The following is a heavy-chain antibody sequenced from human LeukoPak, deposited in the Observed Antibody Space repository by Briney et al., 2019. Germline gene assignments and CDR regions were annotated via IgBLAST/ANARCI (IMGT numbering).Heavy chain of an antibody. CDR3: ASLVGATGFDY. Sequence: GGSLRLSCAASGFTFDDHGMTWVRQAPGKGLEWVSGINWNGDSTGYADSVKGRFTISRDNAKNSLYLQMNSLRAEDTAVYYCASLVGATGFDYWGQGTLVTVSS. CDR2: INWNGDST. CDR1: GFTFDDHG. D-gene: IGHD1-26*01. J-gene: IGHJ4*02. V-gene: IGHV3-20*04.